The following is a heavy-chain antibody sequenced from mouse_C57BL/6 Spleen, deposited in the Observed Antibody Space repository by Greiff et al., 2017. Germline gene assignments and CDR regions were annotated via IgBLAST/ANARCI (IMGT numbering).Heavy chain of an antibody. CDR2: LYPGDGDT. J-gene: IGHJ2*01. D-gene: IGHD1-1*02. V-gene: IGHV1-82*01. Sequence: VKLMESGPELVKPGASVKISCKASGYAFSSSWMNWVKQRPGKGLEWIGRLYPGDGDTNYNGKFKGKATLTADKSSSTAYMQLSSLPSEDSAVYFCARSVDYFDYWGQGTTLTVSS. CDR1: GYAFSSSW. CDR3: ARSVDYFDY.